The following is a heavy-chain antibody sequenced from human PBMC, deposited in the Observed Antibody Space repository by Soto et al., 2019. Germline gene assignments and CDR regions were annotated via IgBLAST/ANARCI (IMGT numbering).Heavy chain of an antibody. CDR3: ARQIVGCSSTSCSNWFDP. CDR2: IYYSGST. Sequence: PSETLSLTCTVSGGSISSYYWSWIRQPPGKGLEWIGYIYYSGSTNYNPSLKSRVTISVDTSKNQFSLKLSSVTAADTALYYCARQIVGCSSTSCSNWFDPWGQGTLVTVSS. J-gene: IGHJ5*02. CDR1: GGSISSYY. D-gene: IGHD2-2*01. V-gene: IGHV4-59*08.